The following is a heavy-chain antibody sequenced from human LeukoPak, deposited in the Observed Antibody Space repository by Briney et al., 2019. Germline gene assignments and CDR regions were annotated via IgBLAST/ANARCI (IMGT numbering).Heavy chain of an antibody. CDR2: ISAGGGRT. Sequence: PGGSLRLSCAASGFTFSNYAMSWVRQAPGKGLEWVSAISAGGGRTYYADSVKGRFTISRDKSKNTLYLQMNSLRAEDTAVYYCVKRRGSGPDYWGQGTLVTVSS. V-gene: IGHV3-23*01. J-gene: IGHJ4*02. CDR3: VKRRGSGPDY. CDR1: GFTFSNYA. D-gene: IGHD6-25*01.